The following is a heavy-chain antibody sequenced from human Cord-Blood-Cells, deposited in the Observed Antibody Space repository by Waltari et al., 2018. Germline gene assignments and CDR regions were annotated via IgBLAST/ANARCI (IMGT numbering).Heavy chain of an antibody. CDR2: IWYDGSNK. V-gene: IGHV3-33*01. CDR1: GCPFSSYG. D-gene: IGHD3-10*01. Sequence: QVQLVESGGGVVQPGRSLGLPCAASGCPFSSYGLPWVPKAPGKGLEWVAVIWYDGSNKYYADSVKGRFTISRDNSKNTLYLQMNSLRAEDTAVYYCTTDQAGSAANIHPGPFDYWGQGTLVTVFS. J-gene: IGHJ4*02. CDR3: TTDQAGSAANIHPGPFDY.